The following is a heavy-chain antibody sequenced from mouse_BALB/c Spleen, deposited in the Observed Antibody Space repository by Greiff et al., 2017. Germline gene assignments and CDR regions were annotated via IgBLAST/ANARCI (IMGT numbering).Heavy chain of an antibody. J-gene: IGHJ2*01. CDR1: GFTFSSFG. CDR2: ISSGSSTI. Sequence: DVMLVESGGGLVQPGGSRKLSCAASGFTFSSFGMHWVRQAPEKGLEWVAYISSGSSTIYYADTVKGRFTISRDNPKNTLFLQMTSLRSEDTAMYYCARHYGSSPYYFDYWGQGTTLTVSS. D-gene: IGHD1-1*01. V-gene: IGHV5-17*02. CDR3: ARHYGSSPYYFDY.